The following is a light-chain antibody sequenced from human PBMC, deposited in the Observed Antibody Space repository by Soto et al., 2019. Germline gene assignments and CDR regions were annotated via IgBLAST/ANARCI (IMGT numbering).Light chain of an antibody. CDR3: CSYAGSSWV. Sequence: QSALTQPASLSGSLGQSITISCTGTSSDVGSYNLVSWYQQHPGKAPKLMIYEGSKRPSGVSNRFYGSKSGNTASLTISGLQAEDEADYYCCSYAGSSWVFGGGTKVTVL. J-gene: IGLJ3*02. CDR1: SSDVGSYNL. V-gene: IGLV2-23*01. CDR2: EGS.